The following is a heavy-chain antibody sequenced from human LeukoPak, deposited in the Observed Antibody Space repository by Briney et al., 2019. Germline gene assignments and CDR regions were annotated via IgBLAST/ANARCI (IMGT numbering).Heavy chain of an antibody. D-gene: IGHD1-1*01. CDR3: ARDLSTTGMTGGYYYYYMDV. Sequence: KTGGSLRLSCAASGFTFSDYYMSWIRQAPGKGLEWVSYISSSGSTIYYADSVKGRFTISRDNAKNSLYLQMNSLRAEDTAVYYCARDLSTTGMTGGYYYYYMDVWGKGTTVTVSS. CDR2: ISSSGSTI. V-gene: IGHV3-11*01. CDR1: GFTFSDYY. J-gene: IGHJ6*03.